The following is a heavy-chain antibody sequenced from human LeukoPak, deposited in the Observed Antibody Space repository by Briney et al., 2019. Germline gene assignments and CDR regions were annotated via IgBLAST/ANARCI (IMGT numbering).Heavy chain of an antibody. CDR3: ASEPHIAVAVP. J-gene: IGHJ5*02. CDR1: GGSISSGSYY. D-gene: IGHD6-19*01. V-gene: IGHV4-61*02. CDR2: IYTIGST. Sequence: SETLSLTCTVSGGSISSGSYYWSWSRQPAGKGLECIGRIYTIGSTNYNPSLKSRVTISVDTSKNQFSLKLSSVTAADTAVYYCASEPHIAVAVPWGQGTLVTVSS.